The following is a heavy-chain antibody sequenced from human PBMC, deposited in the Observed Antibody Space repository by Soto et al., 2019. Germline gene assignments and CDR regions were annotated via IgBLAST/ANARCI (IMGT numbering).Heavy chain of an antibody. Sequence: SATLSLTCTLSGRSFTSSHSRWIRQPPGKGLEWIGYIYYSGSTNYNPSLKSRLTISVDTSKNQFSLKLSSVTAADTAVYYCARREYSGYGYFDYWGQGTLVTVS. CDR3: ARREYSGYGYFDY. V-gene: IGHV4-59*08. D-gene: IGHD5-12*01. CDR2: IYYSGST. CDR1: GRSFTSSH. J-gene: IGHJ4*02.